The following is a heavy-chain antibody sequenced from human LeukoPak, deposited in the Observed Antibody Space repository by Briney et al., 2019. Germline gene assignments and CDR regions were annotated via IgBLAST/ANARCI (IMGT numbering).Heavy chain of an antibody. D-gene: IGHD1-14*01. V-gene: IGHV1-2*02. CDR1: GYTFTGYY. CDR3: ARATAENDH. CDR2: INPKTGGT. J-gene: IGHJ4*02. Sequence: ASVKVSCKASGYTFTGYYMHWVRQAPGQGLEWMGWINPKTGGTSYAQKFQGRVTMTRDTSIITVNMELSRLTSDDTAVYYCARATAENDHWGQGTLVTVSS.